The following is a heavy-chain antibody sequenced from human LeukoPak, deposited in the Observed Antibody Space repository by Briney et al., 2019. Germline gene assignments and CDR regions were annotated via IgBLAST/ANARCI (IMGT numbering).Heavy chain of an antibody. J-gene: IGHJ4*02. V-gene: IGHV3-7*01. CDR1: GFTFSNYW. Sequence: PGGSLRLSCAASGFTFSNYWMSRVRQAPGKGLEWVANIKQDGSEKYYVDSVKGRFTISRDNAENSLYLQMNSLRADDTAVYYCARDRALYDRSGYYYTEDDYWGQGTLVTVSS. D-gene: IGHD3-22*01. CDR2: IKQDGSEK. CDR3: ARDRALYDRSGYYYTEDDY.